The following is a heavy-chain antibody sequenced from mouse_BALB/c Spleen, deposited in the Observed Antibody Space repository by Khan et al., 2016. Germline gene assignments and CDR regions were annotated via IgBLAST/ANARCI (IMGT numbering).Heavy chain of an antibody. J-gene: IGHJ2*01. CDR2: ISSGGTT. V-gene: IGHV5-6-5*01. CDR1: GFTFSTYA. Sequence: EVELVESGGGLVKPGGSLKLSCATSGFTFSTYAMSWVRQTPEKRLEWVASISSGGTTYYPDSLKGRFTISRDNASNSLFVQMSSLRSEDTAMYYCARGVTTIVDYFDYWGQGTTLTVSS. CDR3: ARGVTTIVDYFDY. D-gene: IGHD1-1*01.